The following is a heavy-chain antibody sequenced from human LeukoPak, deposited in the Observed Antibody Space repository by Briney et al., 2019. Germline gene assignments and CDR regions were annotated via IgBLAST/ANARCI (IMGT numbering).Heavy chain of an antibody. CDR3: ARVPTDLEFSPHSFDY. Sequence: SETLSLTCTVSGGSISSGGYYWSWIRQHPGKGLEWIGYIYYSGSTYYNPSLKSRVTISVDTSKNQFSLKLSSVTAADTAVYYCARVPTDLEFSPHSFDYWGQGTPVTVSS. CDR1: GGSISSGGYY. J-gene: IGHJ4*02. V-gene: IGHV4-31*03. CDR2: IYYSGST. D-gene: IGHD3-10*01.